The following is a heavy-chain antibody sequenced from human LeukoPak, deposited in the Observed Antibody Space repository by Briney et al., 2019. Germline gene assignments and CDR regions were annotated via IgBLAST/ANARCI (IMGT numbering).Heavy chain of an antibody. CDR2: INHSGST. V-gene: IGHV4-34*01. CDR3: ARGRAYGTYYYYYYMDV. Sequence: SETLSLTCAVYGGSFSGYYWSWIRQPPGKGLEWIGEINHSGSTNYNPSLKSRVTISVDTSKNQFSLKLSSVTAADTAVYYCARGRAYGTYYYYYYMDVWGKGTTVTVSS. CDR1: GGSFSGYY. D-gene: IGHD4-17*01. J-gene: IGHJ6*03.